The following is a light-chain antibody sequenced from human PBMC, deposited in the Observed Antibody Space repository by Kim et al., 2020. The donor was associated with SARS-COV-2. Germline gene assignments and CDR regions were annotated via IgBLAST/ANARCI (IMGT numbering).Light chain of an antibody. CDR1: ALAKQC. Sequence: PGQTARSTCWGEALAKQCDYWYQLRTGQAAVLGIYKDTERPSGSPERFSGSTSGTTVTLTISGVQAEDEADYYCQSADTTGTSVLFGGGTQLTVL. J-gene: IGLJ2*01. CDR3: QSADTTGTSVL. V-gene: IGLV3-25*03. CDR2: KDT.